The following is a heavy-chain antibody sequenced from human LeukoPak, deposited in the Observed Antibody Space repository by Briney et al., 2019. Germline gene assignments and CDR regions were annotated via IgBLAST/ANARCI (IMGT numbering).Heavy chain of an antibody. D-gene: IGHD2-2*02. Sequence: PSEILSLTCTVSGYYISDGYYWGWIRQPPGKGLEWIGSFYHSGSTYYNPSLKNRVTISVDTSKNQFSLKLSSVTAADTAVYYCARDPTGYCSSASCYTAYWGQGTPVTVSS. V-gene: IGHV4-38-2*02. J-gene: IGHJ4*02. CDR2: FYHSGST. CDR3: ARDPTGYCSSASCYTAY. CDR1: GYYISDGYY.